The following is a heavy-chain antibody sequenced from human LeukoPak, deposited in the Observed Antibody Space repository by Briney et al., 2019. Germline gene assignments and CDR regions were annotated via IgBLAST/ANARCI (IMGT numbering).Heavy chain of an antibody. V-gene: IGHV3-30-3*01. CDR3: ARIGPYSSSAFDI. Sequence: GRSLRLSCAASGFTFSSYAMHWVRQAPCKGLEWVAVISYDGSNKYYADSVKGRFTISRDNSKNTLYLQMNSLRAEDTAVYYCARIGPYSSSAFDIWGQGTMVTVSS. D-gene: IGHD6-13*01. J-gene: IGHJ3*02. CDR1: GFTFSSYA. CDR2: ISYDGSNK.